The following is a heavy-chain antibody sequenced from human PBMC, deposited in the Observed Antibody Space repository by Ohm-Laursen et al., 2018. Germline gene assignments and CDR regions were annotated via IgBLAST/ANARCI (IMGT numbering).Heavy chain of an antibody. J-gene: IGHJ4*02. CDR1: GFTFSSYA. CDR3: AKGGRLPYDSSGYYGGSFDY. D-gene: IGHD3-22*01. Sequence: SLRLSCAAPGFTFSSYAMSWVRQAPGKGLEWVSAISGSGGSTYYADSVKGRFTISRDNSKNTLYLQMNSLRAEDTAVYYCAKGGRLPYDSSGYYGGSFDYWGQGTLVTVSS. CDR2: ISGSGGST. V-gene: IGHV3-23*01.